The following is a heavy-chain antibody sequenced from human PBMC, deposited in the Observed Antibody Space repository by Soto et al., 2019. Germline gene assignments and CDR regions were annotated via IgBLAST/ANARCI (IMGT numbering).Heavy chain of an antibody. CDR2: VFWDGGE. CDR3: TLVYGSGSWGWYFHS. D-gene: IGHD1-26*01. V-gene: IGHV2-5*02. Sequence: QITLRESGPSLVKPTETLTLTCTFSGFSLTTTGVGVGLVRHPPGKALEWLAVVFWDGGERYSPSLKSRVTITKDTSKDQVVLTMTNMDPADTATYYCTLVYGSGSWGWYFHSWGQGTLVTVSS. CDR1: GFSLTTTGVG. J-gene: IGHJ4*02.